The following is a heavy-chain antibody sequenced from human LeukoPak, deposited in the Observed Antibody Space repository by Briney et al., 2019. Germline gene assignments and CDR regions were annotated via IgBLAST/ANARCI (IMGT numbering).Heavy chain of an antibody. J-gene: IGHJ6*02. CDR3: ARWAYDFWSGYYTYYYYGMNV. CDR2: IKQDGSEE. V-gene: IGHV3-7*03. D-gene: IGHD3-3*01. Sequence: GGSLRLSCAASGFTFSSYWMSWVRQAPGKGLEWVANIKQDGSEEYYVDSVKGRFTISRDNAKNSLYLQMNSLRAEDTAVYYCARWAYDFWSGYYTYYYYGMNVWGQGTTVTVSS. CDR1: GFTFSSYW.